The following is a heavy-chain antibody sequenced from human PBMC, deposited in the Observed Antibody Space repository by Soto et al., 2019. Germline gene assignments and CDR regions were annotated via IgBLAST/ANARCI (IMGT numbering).Heavy chain of an antibody. J-gene: IGHJ4*02. CDR1: GFTFSSYG. D-gene: IGHD3-22*01. V-gene: IGHV3-33*01. CDR2: IWYDGSNK. CDR3: ARDRRGYYDSSGYYFGY. Sequence: GGSLRLSCAASGFTFSSYGMHWVRQAPGKGLEWVAVIWYDGSNKYYADSVKGRFTISRDNSKNTLYLQMNSLRAEDTAVYYYARDRRGYYDSSGYYFGYWGQGTLVTVSS.